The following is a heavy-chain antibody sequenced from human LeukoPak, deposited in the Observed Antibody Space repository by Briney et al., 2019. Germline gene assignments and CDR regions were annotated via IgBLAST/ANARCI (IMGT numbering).Heavy chain of an antibody. J-gene: IGHJ3*02. D-gene: IGHD4-23*01. V-gene: IGHV3-30*03. Sequence: GRSLRLSCAASGFTFSSYDMHWVRQAPGKGLEWVALILYDGSNKNYADSVNGRSTISRDNSKNTLYLQMSSLRAEDTAVYYCARVRLRLTFLTRRVGAFDIWGQGTMVTVSS. CDR2: ILYDGSNK. CDR3: ARVRLRLTFLTRRVGAFDI. CDR1: GFTFSSYD.